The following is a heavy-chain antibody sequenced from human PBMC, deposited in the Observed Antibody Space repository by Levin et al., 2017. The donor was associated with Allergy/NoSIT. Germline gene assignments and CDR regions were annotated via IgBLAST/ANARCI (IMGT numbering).Heavy chain of an antibody. CDR1: GFTFSNYW. D-gene: IGHD2-21*01. Sequence: GGSLRLSCAASGFTFSNYWMSWVRQAPGKGLEWVANIKQDGSEKYYVDSVKGRFTISRDNAKNSLYLQMNSLRAEDTAMYFCATPGDDYWGQGTLVTVSS. CDR3: ATPGDDY. J-gene: IGHJ4*02. CDR2: IKQDGSEK. V-gene: IGHV3-7*01.